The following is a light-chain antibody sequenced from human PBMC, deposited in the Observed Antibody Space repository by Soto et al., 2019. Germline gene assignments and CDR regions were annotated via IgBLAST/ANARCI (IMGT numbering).Light chain of an antibody. CDR2: EVN. Sequence: QSALTQPPSASGSPGQSVTISCTGTSSDVGAYDYVCWYQQHPGKAPKLMIYEVNKRPSGVPDRFSGSKSGNTASLTVSGLQAGDEADYYCSSFAANENVVFGGGTKVTVL. CDR3: SSFAANENVV. V-gene: IGLV2-8*01. J-gene: IGLJ3*02. CDR1: SSDVGAYDY.